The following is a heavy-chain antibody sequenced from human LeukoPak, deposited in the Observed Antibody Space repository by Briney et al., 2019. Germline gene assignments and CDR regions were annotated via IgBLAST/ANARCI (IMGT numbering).Heavy chain of an antibody. CDR2: IYYSGTT. CDR1: GGSISSSSYY. D-gene: IGHD3-10*01. V-gene: IGHV4-39*01. CDR3: ASYMVRGPYHFDY. J-gene: IGHJ4*02. Sequence: PSETLSLTCTVSGGSISSSSYYWAWIRQPPGKGLEWLGSIYYSGTTYYKPSLKSRVTISVDTSKNQFSLKLSSVTAADTAVYYCASYMVRGPYHFDYWGQGTLVSVSS.